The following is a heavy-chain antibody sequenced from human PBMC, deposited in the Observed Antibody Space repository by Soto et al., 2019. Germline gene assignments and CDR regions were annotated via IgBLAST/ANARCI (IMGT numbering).Heavy chain of an antibody. J-gene: IGHJ6*02. D-gene: IGHD1-26*01. Sequence: QVQLVQSGAEVKKPGASVKVSCKASGYTLTTFFMHWVRQAPGQGLEWMGVINAGYPPRRSTTYAQKFQGRVTMTTYTSTSTVYMELSRLSSDATAVYYCAREAIVAGATTGMDVWGQGTTVTVSS. CDR3: AREAIVAGATTGMDV. CDR1: GYTLTTFF. V-gene: IGHV1-46*01. CDR2: INAGYPPRRST.